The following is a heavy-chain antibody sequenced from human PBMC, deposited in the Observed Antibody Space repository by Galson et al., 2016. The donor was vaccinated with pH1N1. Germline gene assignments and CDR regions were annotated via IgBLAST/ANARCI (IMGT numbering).Heavy chain of an antibody. CDR1: GFTFSHYS. D-gene: IGHD2/OR15-2a*01. J-gene: IGHJ4*02. CDR3: SRDQSRGNPEAFDY. CDR2: LSSISHYI. V-gene: IGHV3-21*01. Sequence: SLRLSCAVSGFTFSHYSMNWVRQAPGKGLEWVSTLSSISHYIYYADSVKGRFTVSRDNAKNSFFLQMDSLRAEDTAVYYCSRDQSRGNPEAFDYWGQGTLVTVSS.